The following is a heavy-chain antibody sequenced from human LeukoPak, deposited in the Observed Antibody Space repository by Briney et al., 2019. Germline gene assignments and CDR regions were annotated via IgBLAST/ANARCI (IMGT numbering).Heavy chain of an antibody. CDR2: ISYDGSNK. CDR3: AREKWFDP. J-gene: IGHJ5*02. V-gene: IGHV3-30*04. CDR1: GFTFSSYA. Sequence: GGSLRLSCAASGFTFSSYAMHWVRQAPGKGLEWVAVISYDGSNKYYADSVKGRFTISRDNSKNTLYLQMNSLRVEDTAVYYCAREKWFDPWGQGTLVTVSS.